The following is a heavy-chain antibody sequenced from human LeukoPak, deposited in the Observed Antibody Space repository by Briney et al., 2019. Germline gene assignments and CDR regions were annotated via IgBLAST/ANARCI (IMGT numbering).Heavy chain of an antibody. CDR3: ARDPTTVTSGFCDY. V-gene: IGHV4-34*01. J-gene: IGHJ4*02. CDR2: INHSGST. D-gene: IGHD4-17*01. CDR1: GGSFSGYY. Sequence: SETLSLTCAVYGGSFSGYYWSWIRQPPGKGLEWIGEINHSGSTNYNPSLKSRVTISVDTSKNQFSLKLSSVTAADTAVYYCARDPTTVTSGFCDYWGQGTLVTVSS.